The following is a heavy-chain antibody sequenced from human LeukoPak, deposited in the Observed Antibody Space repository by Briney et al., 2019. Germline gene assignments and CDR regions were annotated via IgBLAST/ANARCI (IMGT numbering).Heavy chain of an antibody. J-gene: IGHJ4*02. D-gene: IGHD6-19*01. V-gene: IGHV1-18*01. CDR1: GYAFKKYA. CDR2: ISTYNGDT. Sequence: ASVKVSFKASGYAFKKYAISWVRQAPGQGLEWMGWISTYNGDTNYAQNFKGRVTMTTDASTSTAYMELRSLRSDDTAVYYCTRDPSNTSGWYIYFDYWGQGALVTVSS. CDR3: TRDPSNTSGWYIYFDY.